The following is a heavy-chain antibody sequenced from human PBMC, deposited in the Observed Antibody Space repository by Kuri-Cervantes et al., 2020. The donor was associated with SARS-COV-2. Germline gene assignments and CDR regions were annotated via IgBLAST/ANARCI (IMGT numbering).Heavy chain of an antibody. CDR2: IYYSGST. V-gene: IGHV4-31*03. J-gene: IGHJ2*01. CDR1: GGSISSGGYY. D-gene: IGHD2-15*01. Sequence: SETLSLTCTVSGGSISSGGYYWSWIRQHPGKGLEWIGYIYYSGSTYYNPSLKSRVTISVDTSKNQFSLKLSSVTAADTAVYYCARGEGYCSGGSCYSSWYFDLWGRGTLVTVSS. CDR3: ARGEGYCSGGSCYSSWYFDL.